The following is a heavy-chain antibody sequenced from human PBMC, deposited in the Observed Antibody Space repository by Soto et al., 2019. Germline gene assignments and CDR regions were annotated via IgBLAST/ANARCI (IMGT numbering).Heavy chain of an antibody. D-gene: IGHD3-22*01. V-gene: IGHV1-69*13. CDR3: ARARREIVVVRVISGAFDI. CDR2: IIPIFGTA. Sequence: VKVSCKASGGTFSSYAISWVRQAPGQGLEWMGGIIPIFGTANYAQKFQGRVTITADESTSTAYMELSSLRSEDTAVYYCARARREIVVVRVISGAFDIWGQGTMVTVSS. J-gene: IGHJ3*02. CDR1: GGTFSSYA.